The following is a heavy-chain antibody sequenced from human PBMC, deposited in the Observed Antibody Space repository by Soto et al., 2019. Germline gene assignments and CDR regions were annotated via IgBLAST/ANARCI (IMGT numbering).Heavy chain of an antibody. Sequence: SETLSLTCTVSGGSISSGGYYWSWIRQHPGKGLEWIGYIYYSGSTYYNPSLKSRVTISVDTSKNQFSLKLSSVTAADTAVYYCARVGNSGSTGTQWVVSFDIWGQGTMVTVSS. V-gene: IGHV4-31*03. CDR3: ARVGNSGSTGTQWVVSFDI. CDR1: GGSISSGGYY. J-gene: IGHJ3*02. D-gene: IGHD1-1*01. CDR2: IYYSGST.